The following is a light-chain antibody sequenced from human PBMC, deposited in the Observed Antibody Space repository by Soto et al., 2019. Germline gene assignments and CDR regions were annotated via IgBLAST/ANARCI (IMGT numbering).Light chain of an antibody. CDR1: QSVSSN. J-gene: IGKJ3*01. CDR3: QQYNNWPFT. CDR2: GAS. V-gene: IGKV3-15*01. Sequence: EIVMTQSPATLSVSPGERATLSCRASQSVSSNLAWYQQKPGQAPRLLIYGASTRATGIPARFSGSGSGTEFTLTISSLHSEYVAFYYCQQYNNWPFTFGPGTKVDIK.